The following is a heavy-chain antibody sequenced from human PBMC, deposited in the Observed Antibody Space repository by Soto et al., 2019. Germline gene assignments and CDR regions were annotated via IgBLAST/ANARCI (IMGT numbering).Heavy chain of an antibody. D-gene: IGHD6-13*01. CDR3: ARVGVGLAAPRVWPY. Sequence: ASVKVSCKASGYTFTSYSISWVRQAPGQGLEWMAWINPYNGNTKYAEKFLGRVTVTTDTSTATAYMEVRSLTSDDTAVFYCARVGVGLAAPRVWPYWGQGTPVTVSS. J-gene: IGHJ4*02. V-gene: IGHV1-18*01. CDR2: INPYNGNT. CDR1: GYTFTSYS.